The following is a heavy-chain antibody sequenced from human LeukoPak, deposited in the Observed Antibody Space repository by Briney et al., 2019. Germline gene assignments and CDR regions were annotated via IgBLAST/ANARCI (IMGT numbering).Heavy chain of an antibody. CDR2: ISSSSSYI. J-gene: IGHJ4*02. CDR3: AKAPVTSCRGAYCYPFDS. V-gene: IGHV3-21*04. Sequence: GGSLRLSRAASGFTLSGYSMNWVRQAPGKGLEWVSSISSSSSYIYYADSVKGRFTISRDNAKKSMYLQMNSLRAEDAAVYFCAKAPVTSCRGAYCYPFDSWGQGTLVTVSS. D-gene: IGHD2-21*01. CDR1: GFTLSGYS.